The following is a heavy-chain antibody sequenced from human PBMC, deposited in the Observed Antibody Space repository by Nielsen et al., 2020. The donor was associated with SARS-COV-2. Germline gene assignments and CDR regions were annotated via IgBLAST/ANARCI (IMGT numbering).Heavy chain of an antibody. Sequence: SETLSLTCTVSGGSISSSSYYWGWIRQPPGKGLEWIGSIYYSGSTYYNPSLKSRVTISVDTSKNQFPLKLSSVTAADTAVYYCATHFRKGPYFFDYWSQGTLVTVSS. CDR3: ATHFRKGPYFFDY. J-gene: IGHJ4*02. CDR2: IYYSGST. V-gene: IGHV4-39*01. CDR1: GGSISSSSYY.